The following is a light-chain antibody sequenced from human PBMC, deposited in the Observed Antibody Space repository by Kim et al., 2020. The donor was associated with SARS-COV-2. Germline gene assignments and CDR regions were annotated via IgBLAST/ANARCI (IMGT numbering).Light chain of an antibody. J-gene: IGLJ3*02. Sequence: QTVVTQEPSLSVSPGGTVILTCALSSGSVSTSYYPSWYQQTPGQAPRTLIYSTNTRSSGVPDRFSGSILGNKAALTITGAQADDESDYYCMLFVGSGIWVFGGGTQLTVL. CDR2: STN. CDR1: SGSVSTSYY. CDR3: MLFVGSGIWV. V-gene: IGLV8-61*01.